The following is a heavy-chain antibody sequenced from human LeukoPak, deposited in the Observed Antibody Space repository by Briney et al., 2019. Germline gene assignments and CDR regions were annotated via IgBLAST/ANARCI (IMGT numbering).Heavy chain of an antibody. V-gene: IGHV3-7*01. J-gene: IGHJ3*02. D-gene: IGHD5-12*01. CDR3: GRDRSSGYDDAFDI. CDR1: RFTFSRYW. CDR2: IKQDGSEK. Sequence: GGSLRLPCAASRFTFSRYWMSWVRQAPGKGLEWVANIKQDGSEKYYVDSVKGRFTISRDNAKNSLYLQMNSLKAEDTAVFYCGRDRSSGYDDAFDIWGQGTMVTVSS.